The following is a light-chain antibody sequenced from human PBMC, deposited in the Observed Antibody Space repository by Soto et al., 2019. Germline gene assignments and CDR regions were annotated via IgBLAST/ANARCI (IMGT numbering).Light chain of an antibody. CDR3: QHYGRSWT. Sequence: EIVLTQSPGTLSLSPGERATLSCRASQSVSSSYLAWYQQKPGQAPRLLIYGALSRATGIPDRFTGTGSGTDFTLTITKLEPEDFAVYYCQHYGRSWTFGQGTKVDIK. CDR2: GAL. V-gene: IGKV3-20*01. J-gene: IGKJ1*01. CDR1: QSVSSSY.